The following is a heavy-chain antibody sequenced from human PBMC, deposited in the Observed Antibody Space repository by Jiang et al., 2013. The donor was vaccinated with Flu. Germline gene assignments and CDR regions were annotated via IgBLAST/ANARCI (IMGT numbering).Heavy chain of an antibody. CDR3: ARSSWGYSYGPFEF. D-gene: IGHD5-18*01. V-gene: IGHV1-69*06. CDR2: INPIFGTT. CDR1: GDTFSSFP. Sequence: GAEVKKPGSSVKVSCKSSGDTFSSFPINWVRQAPGQGLEWMGGINPIFGTTDYAQKFQGRVTIIADRSTSTAYMDLSSLTSEDTAVYYCARSSWGYSYGPFEFWGQGTLVTVSS. J-gene: IGHJ4*02.